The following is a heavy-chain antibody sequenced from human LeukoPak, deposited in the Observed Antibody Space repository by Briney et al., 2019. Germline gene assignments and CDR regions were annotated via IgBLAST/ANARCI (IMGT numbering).Heavy chain of an antibody. D-gene: IGHD3-22*01. CDR2: ISYNGSNK. CDR3: ARPRSSGYYYMDY. CDR1: GFTFSSYA. V-gene: IGHV3-30-3*01. J-gene: IGHJ4*02. Sequence: GGSLRLSCAASGFTFSSYAMHWVRQAPGKGLEWVAVISYNGSNKYYADSVKGRFTISRDNSKNTLYLQMNSLRAEDTAVYYCARPRSSGYYYMDYWGQGTLVTVSS.